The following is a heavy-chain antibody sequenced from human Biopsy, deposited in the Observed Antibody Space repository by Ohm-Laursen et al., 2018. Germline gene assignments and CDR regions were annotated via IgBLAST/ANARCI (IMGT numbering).Heavy chain of an antibody. CDR2: VFYTGST. J-gene: IGHJ2*01. V-gene: IGHV4-59*01. CDR1: DGSINSYY. CDR3: VRDRGYYSDRTVPGYFDL. Sequence: PVTLSLTCTVPDGSINSYYWNWIRQPPGKGLQWIGYVFYTGSTDYNPSLQSQVTISVDTSKNHFSLRFRSVTPADTAIYYCVRDRGYYSDRTVPGYFDLWGRGTLVTVSS. D-gene: IGHD3-22*01.